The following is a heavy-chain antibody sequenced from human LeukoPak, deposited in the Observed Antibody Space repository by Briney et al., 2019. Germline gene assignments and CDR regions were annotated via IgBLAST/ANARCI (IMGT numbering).Heavy chain of an antibody. CDR1: GGYISTYS. CDR3: ARSYDFWTGYYDF. V-gene: IGHV4-59*01. Sequence: PSETLSLTCRVSGGYISTYSWTWIRQSPGKELEWIGNIFYGGTTNYNPSLKSRVNISVDTSKNQFSLKLKSVTAADTAVYYCARSYDFWTGYYDFWGLGALVTVSS. J-gene: IGHJ4*02. CDR2: IFYGGTT. D-gene: IGHD3-3*01.